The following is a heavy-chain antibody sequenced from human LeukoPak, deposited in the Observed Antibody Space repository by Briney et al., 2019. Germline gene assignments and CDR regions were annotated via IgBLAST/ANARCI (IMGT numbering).Heavy chain of an antibody. CDR1: GFTFSSFS. J-gene: IGHJ4*02. CDR3: ARDFTCGGDCYSYYFDY. V-gene: IGHV3-21*01. D-gene: IGHD2-21*02. CDR2: ISSSSGYI. Sequence: GESLRLSCAASGFTFSSFSMNWVRQAPGKGLEWVSSISSSSGYIYYADSVKGRFTISRDNAKNSLYLQMNSLRAEDTAVYYCARDFTCGGDCYSYYFDYWGQGTLVTVPS.